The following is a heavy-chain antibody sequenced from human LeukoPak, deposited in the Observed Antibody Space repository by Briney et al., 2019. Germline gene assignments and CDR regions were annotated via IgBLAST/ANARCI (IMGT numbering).Heavy chain of an antibody. CDR3: ARERVDCSSTSYYYYYYYMDV. V-gene: IGHV3-7*01. Sequence: PGGSLRLSCAASGFTFSSYWMSWVRQAPGKGLEWVANIKQDGSEKYYVDSVKGRFIISGDNAKNSLYLQMSSLRAEDTAVYYCARERVDCSSTSYYYYYYYMDVWGKGTTVTVSS. CDR1: GFTFSSYW. CDR2: IKQDGSEK. J-gene: IGHJ6*03. D-gene: IGHD2-2*01.